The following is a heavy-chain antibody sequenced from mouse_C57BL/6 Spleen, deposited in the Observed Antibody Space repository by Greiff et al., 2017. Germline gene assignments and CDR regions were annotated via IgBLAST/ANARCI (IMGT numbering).Heavy chain of an antibody. Sequence: QVQLQQSGPELVKPGASVKISCKASGYAFSSSWMNWVKQRPGKGLEWIGRIYPGDGDTNYNGKFKGKATLTADKSSSTAYMQLSSLTSEDSAVYFCARWRRSGLSLGDFDYWGQGTTLTVSS. CDR3: ARWRRSGLSLGDFDY. CDR2: IYPGDGDT. J-gene: IGHJ2*01. D-gene: IGHD1-1*01. CDR1: GYAFSSSW. V-gene: IGHV1-82*01.